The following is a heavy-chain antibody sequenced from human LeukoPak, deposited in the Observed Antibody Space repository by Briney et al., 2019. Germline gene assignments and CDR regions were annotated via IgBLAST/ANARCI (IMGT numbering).Heavy chain of an antibody. D-gene: IGHD5-24*01. V-gene: IGHV4-34*01. CDR2: INHSGST. CDR3: ATTDGYNLYY. Sequence: SETLSLTCAVYGGSFSGYYWSWIRQPPGKGLEWIGEINHSGSTNYNPSLKSRVTISVDTSKNQFSLKLSSVTAADTAVYYCATTDGYNLYYWGQGTLVTDSS. CDR1: GGSFSGYY. J-gene: IGHJ4*02.